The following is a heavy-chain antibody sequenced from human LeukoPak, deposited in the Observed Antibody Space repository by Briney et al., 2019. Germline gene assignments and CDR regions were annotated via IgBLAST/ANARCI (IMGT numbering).Heavy chain of an antibody. CDR3: AKRGSSWLYWYFDL. CDR1: GFTFSSYA. J-gene: IGHJ2*01. Sequence: GGSLRLSCAASGFTFSSYAMSWVRQAPGKGLEWVSAISGSGGSTYYADSVKGRFTTSRDNSKNTLYLQMNSLRAEDTAVYYCAKRGSSWLYWYFDLWGRGTLVTVSS. CDR2: ISGSGGST. V-gene: IGHV3-23*01. D-gene: IGHD6-13*01.